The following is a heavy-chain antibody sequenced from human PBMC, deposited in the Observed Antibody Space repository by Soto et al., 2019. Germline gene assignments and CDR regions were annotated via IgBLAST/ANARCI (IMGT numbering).Heavy chain of an antibody. D-gene: IGHD6-25*01. V-gene: IGHV3-30-3*01. CDR2: ISFDGANT. Sequence: QVQLVESGGGVVPPGGSLIVSCVVSGFTFNSYNMHWVRQAPGEGLEWVAVISFDGANTFYADSVQGRFTISRDTSRDTLYLQMSSLRVEDTAVYYCARDGYNRGGFDYWGQGTLVSVSS. CDR3: ARDGYNRGGFDY. CDR1: GFTFNSYN. J-gene: IGHJ4*02.